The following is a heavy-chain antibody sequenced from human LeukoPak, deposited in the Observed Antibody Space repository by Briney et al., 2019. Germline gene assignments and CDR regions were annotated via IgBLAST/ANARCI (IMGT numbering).Heavy chain of an antibody. J-gene: IGHJ4*02. CDR1: GGTFSSYA. Sequence: ASVKVSCKASGGTFSSYAISWVRQAPGQGLEWMGGIIPIFGTANYAQKFQGRVTITADESTSTAYMELSSLRSEDTAVYYCARASDMHSSSWYYFDYWGQGNLVTVSS. CDR3: ARASDMHSSSWYYFDY. V-gene: IGHV1-69*13. CDR2: IIPIFGTA. D-gene: IGHD6-13*01.